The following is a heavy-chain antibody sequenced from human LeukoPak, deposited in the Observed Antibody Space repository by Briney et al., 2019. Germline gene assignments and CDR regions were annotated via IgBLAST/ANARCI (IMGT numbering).Heavy chain of an antibody. V-gene: IGHV3-30*04. Sequence: GGSLRLSCAASGFTFSSYAMHWVRQAPGKGLEWVAVISYDGSNKYYADSVKGRFTISRDNSKNTLYLQMNSLRAEDTAVYYCARGGTRYYDILTGDDYWGQGTLVTVSS. CDR2: ISYDGSNK. J-gene: IGHJ4*02. CDR3: ARGGTRYYDILTGDDY. CDR1: GFTFSSYA. D-gene: IGHD3-9*01.